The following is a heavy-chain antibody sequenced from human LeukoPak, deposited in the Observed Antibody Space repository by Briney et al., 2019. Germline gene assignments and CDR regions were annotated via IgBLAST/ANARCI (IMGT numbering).Heavy chain of an antibody. D-gene: IGHD6-19*01. CDR2: ISSSGSTI. CDR3: ARVIFEAVAGHYYYYGMDV. J-gene: IGHJ6*02. V-gene: IGHV3-11*01. Sequence: PGGSLRLSCAASGFTFSDYYMSWIRQAPGKGLEWVSYISSSGSTIYYADSVKGRFTISRDNAKNSLYLQMNSLRAEDTAVYYCARVIFEAVAGHYYYYGMDVWGQGTTVTVSS. CDR1: GFTFSDYY.